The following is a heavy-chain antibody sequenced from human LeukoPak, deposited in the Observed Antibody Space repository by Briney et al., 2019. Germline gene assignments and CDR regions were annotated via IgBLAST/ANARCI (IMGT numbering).Heavy chain of an antibody. CDR2: INNDGINT. V-gene: IGHV3-74*01. J-gene: IGHJ4*02. CDR1: GFSLSSYW. Sequence: GGSLRLSCAASGFSLSSYWMHWVRQAPGKGLVWVSRINNDGINTNYADSVKGRFTISKDNAKNTLYLQMNSLRAEDTAVYYCARDKGYSSDYWGQGTLVTVSS. CDR3: ARDKGYSSDY. D-gene: IGHD2-15*01.